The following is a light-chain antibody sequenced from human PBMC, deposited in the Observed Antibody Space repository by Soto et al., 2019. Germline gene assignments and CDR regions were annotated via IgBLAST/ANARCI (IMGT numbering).Light chain of an antibody. V-gene: IGKV3-11*01. Sequence: EIVLTQSPATLSLSPGERATLSCRASQSVSSYLAWYQQKPGQAPRLLIYDASNRATGIPARLSGSGSGTDFTLTISSLEPEDFAVYYCQQRSNWPPSITFGQGTRLDIK. CDR2: DAS. CDR1: QSVSSY. CDR3: QQRSNWPPSIT. J-gene: IGKJ5*01.